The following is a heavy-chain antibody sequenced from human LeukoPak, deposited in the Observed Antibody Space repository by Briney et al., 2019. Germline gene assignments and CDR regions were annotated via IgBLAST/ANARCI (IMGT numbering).Heavy chain of an antibody. V-gene: IGHV1-18*01. D-gene: IGHD4-23*01. J-gene: IGHJ6*02. CDR3: AREPRNYGRNHYYGMDV. CDR1: GYTFTSYG. CDR2: ISAYNGNT. Sequence: GASVKVSSKASGYTFTSYGISWVRQAPGQGLEGMGWISAYNGNTNYAQKLQGSVTMTTDPSTSTAYMELRSLRSDDTAVYYCAREPRNYGRNHYYGMDVWGQGTTVTVSS.